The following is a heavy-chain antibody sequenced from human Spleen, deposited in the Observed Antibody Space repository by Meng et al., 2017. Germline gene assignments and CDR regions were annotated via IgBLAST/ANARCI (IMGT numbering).Heavy chain of an antibody. D-gene: IGHD3-22*01. CDR1: GGSISNYY. V-gene: IGHV4-59*01. CDR2: IYNSGST. Sequence: SETLSLTCTVSGGSISNYYWSWIRQPPGKGLEWIGFIYNSGSTNYNPSLKSRVTLSVDTSKNQFSLRLSSVTAADTAVYYCARDNYYDSGGYPYYFDSWGQGTLVTVSS. J-gene: IGHJ4*02. CDR3: ARDNYYDSGGYPYYFDS.